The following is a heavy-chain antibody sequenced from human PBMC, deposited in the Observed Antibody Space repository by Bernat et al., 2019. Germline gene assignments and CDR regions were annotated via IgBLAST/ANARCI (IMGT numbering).Heavy chain of an antibody. Sequence: QVQLVESGGGVVQPGRSLRLSCAASGFTFSSYAMHWVRQAPGKGLEWVAVISYDGSNKYYADSVKGRFTISRDNSKNTLYLQMNSLSAEDTAVYYCARAYLSIVVVTAIGDLVPGDWGQGTLVTVSS. CDR3: ARAYLSIVVVTAIGDLVPGD. CDR2: ISYDGSNK. V-gene: IGHV3-30-3*01. J-gene: IGHJ4*02. CDR1: GFTFSSYA. D-gene: IGHD2-21*02.